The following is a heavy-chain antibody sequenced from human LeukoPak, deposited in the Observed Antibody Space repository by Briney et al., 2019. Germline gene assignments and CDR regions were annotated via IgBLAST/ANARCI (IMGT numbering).Heavy chain of an antibody. Sequence: PSQTLSLTCTVSGGSISRGGYYWSWIRQPPGKGREWIGYIYHSGSTYYNPSLKSRVTISVDRSTNQFSLKLSSVTAADTAVYYCAIGSSSWSGIDYWGQGTLVTVSS. J-gene: IGHJ4*02. CDR3: AIGSSSWSGIDY. V-gene: IGHV4-30-2*01. CDR1: GGSISRGGYY. D-gene: IGHD6-13*01. CDR2: IYHSGST.